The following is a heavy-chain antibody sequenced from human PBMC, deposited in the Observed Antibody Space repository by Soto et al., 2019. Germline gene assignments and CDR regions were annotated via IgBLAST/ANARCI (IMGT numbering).Heavy chain of an antibody. CDR1: GFTFSSYA. D-gene: IGHD3-9*01. V-gene: IGHV3-23*01. J-gene: IGHJ4*02. CDR3: AKDHAWSDISPQFDY. CDR2: ISGSGGST. Sequence: GGSLRLSCAASGFTFSSYAMSWVRQAPGKGLEWVSAISGSGGSTYYADSVKGRFTISRDNSKNTLYLQMNSLRAEDTAVYYCAKDHAWSDISPQFDYWGQGTLVTVSS.